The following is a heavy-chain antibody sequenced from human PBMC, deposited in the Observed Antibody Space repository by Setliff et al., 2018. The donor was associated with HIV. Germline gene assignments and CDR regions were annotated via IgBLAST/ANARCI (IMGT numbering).Heavy chain of an antibody. J-gene: IGHJ2*01. D-gene: IGHD1-26*01. CDR3: ASAAYSGTYLWEPATDL. CDR1: GDSITRGSYY. Sequence: SETLSLTCTVSGDSITRGSYYWNWIRQPAGKGLEWIGHIYTSGKTHYSPSLKRRITISADTSKNQLSLNLSSVTAADTAVYYCASAAYSGTYLWEPATDLWGRGTLVTVSS. V-gene: IGHV4-61*09. CDR2: IYTSGKT.